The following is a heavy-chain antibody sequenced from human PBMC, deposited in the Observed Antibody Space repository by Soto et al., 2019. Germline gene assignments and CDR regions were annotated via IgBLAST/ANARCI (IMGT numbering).Heavy chain of an antibody. CDR2: IYHSGST. D-gene: IGHD6-13*01. Sequence: VEPQGSGPGLGKPSGTLVLTFAVFGCLLQSSNRVGLVRQPPGEGLEWIGEIYHSGSTNYNPSLKSRVTISVDKSKNQFSLKLSSVTAADTAVYYCARAAMGGSSWPFDYWGQGTLVTVSS. V-gene: IGHV4-4*02. CDR3: ARAAMGGSSWPFDY. J-gene: IGHJ4*02. CDR1: CLLQSSNR.